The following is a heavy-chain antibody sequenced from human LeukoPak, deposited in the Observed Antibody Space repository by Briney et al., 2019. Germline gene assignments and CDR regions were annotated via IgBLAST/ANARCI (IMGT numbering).Heavy chain of an antibody. CDR1: GGTFSSYA. J-gene: IGHJ4*02. V-gene: IGHV1-69*05. CDR2: IIPIFGTA. CDR3: ARGCGYDPSLFDY. Sequence: SVKVSCKDSGGTFSSYAISWVRQAPGQGLEWMGRIIPIFGTANYAQKFQGRVTITTDKSTSTAYMELSSLRSEDTAVYYCARGCGYDPSLFDYWGQETLVTVSS. D-gene: IGHD5-12*01.